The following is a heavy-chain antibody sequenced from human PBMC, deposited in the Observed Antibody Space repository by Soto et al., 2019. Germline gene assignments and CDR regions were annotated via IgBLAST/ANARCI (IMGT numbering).Heavy chain of an antibody. J-gene: IGHJ4*02. CDR3: ARTNWGSGLPAGGRRDY. CDR2: ISAYNGNT. CDR1: GYTFTSYG. V-gene: IGHV1-18*01. D-gene: IGHD7-27*01. Sequence: QVQLVQSGAEVKKPGASVKVSCKASGYTFTSYGISWVRQAPGQGRDWMGWISAYNGNTNYAQKLQGRVTMTTDTSTSTAYMELRSLRSDDTAVYYCARTNWGSGLPAGGRRDYWGQGTLVTFSS.